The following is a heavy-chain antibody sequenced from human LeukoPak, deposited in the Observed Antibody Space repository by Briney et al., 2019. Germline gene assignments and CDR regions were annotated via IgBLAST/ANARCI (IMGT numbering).Heavy chain of an antibody. Sequence: AGGSLRLSCAASGFTFSTYSMNWVRQAPGKGLEWVSGISGNGISTYYADSVKGRFTISRDNSKNTLYLQMNSLRAEDTAVYYCAERHLSYGDSSPTDYWGQGTLVTVSS. CDR1: GFTFSTYS. V-gene: IGHV3-23*01. CDR2: ISGNGIST. J-gene: IGHJ4*02. D-gene: IGHD4-17*01. CDR3: AERHLSYGDSSPTDY.